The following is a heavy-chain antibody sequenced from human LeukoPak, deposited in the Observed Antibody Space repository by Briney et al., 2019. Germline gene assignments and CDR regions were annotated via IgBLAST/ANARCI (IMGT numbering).Heavy chain of an antibody. CDR3: AKDRQGGYYYFDY. CDR2: IYSGGNA. J-gene: IGHJ4*02. CDR1: GFTVSSNY. V-gene: IGHV3-66*01. Sequence: GGSLRLSCVVSGFTVSSNYMSWVRQAPGKGPEWVSVIYSGGNAYYADSVKGRFTISRDNSKNTLYLQMNSLRAEDTAVYYCAKDRQGGYYYFDYWGQGTLVTVSS. D-gene: IGHD3-22*01.